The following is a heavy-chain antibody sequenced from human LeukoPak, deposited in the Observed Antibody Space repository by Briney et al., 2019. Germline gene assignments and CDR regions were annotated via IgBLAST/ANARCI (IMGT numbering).Heavy chain of an antibody. CDR2: IFYSGST. CDR3: ARAYCSGGSCYSQYYYYGMDV. V-gene: IGHV4-39*07. Sequence: SETLSLTCTVSGGSISSGGYYWGWIRQPPGKGLEWIGSIFYSGSTYYNPSLKSRVTISLDTSKNQFSLKLSSVTAADTAVYYCARAYCSGGSCYSQYYYYGMDVWGQGTTVTVSS. J-gene: IGHJ6*02. CDR1: GGSISSGGYY. D-gene: IGHD2-15*01.